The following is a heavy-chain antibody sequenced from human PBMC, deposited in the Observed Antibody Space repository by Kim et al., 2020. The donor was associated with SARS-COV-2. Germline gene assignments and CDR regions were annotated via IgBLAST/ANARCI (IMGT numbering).Heavy chain of an antibody. D-gene: IGHD3-10*01. V-gene: IGHV4-61*02. CDR3: AREGLLWFGEKNYVGDA. CDR2: IYTSGST. J-gene: IGHJ6*02. CDR1: GGSISSGSYY. Sequence: SETLSLTCTVSGGSISSGSYYWSWIRQPAGKGLEWIGRIYTSGSTNYNPSLKSRVTISVDTSKNQFSLKLSSVTAADTAVYYCAREGLLWFGEKNYVGDASGQGATGTASS.